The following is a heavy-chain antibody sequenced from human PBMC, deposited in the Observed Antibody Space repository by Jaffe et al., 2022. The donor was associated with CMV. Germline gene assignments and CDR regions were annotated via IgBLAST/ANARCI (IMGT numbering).Heavy chain of an antibody. CDR3: AKGVSGVVVAAEYYFDY. V-gene: IGHV3-23*01. CDR2: ISGSGGST. D-gene: IGHD2-15*01. Sequence: EVQLLESGGGLVQPGGSLRLSCAASGFTFSSYAMSWVRQAPGKGLEWVSAISGSGGSTYYADSVKGRFTISRDNSKNTLYLQMNSLRAEDTAVYYCAKGVSGVVVAAEYYFDYWGQGTLVTVSS. J-gene: IGHJ4*02. CDR1: GFTFSSYA.